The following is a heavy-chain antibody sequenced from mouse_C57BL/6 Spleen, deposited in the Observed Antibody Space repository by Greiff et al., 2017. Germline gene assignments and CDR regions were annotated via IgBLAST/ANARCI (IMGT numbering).Heavy chain of an antibody. Sequence: EVHLVESEGGLVQPGSSMKLSCTASGFTFSDYYMAWVRQVPEKGLEWVANINYDGSSTYYLDSLKSRFIISRDNAKNILYLQMSSLKSEDTATYYCARCNGNSYYAMDYWGQGTSVTVSS. CDR1: GFTFSDYY. J-gene: IGHJ4*01. D-gene: IGHD2-1*01. CDR2: INYDGSST. V-gene: IGHV5-16*01. CDR3: ARCNGNSYYAMDY.